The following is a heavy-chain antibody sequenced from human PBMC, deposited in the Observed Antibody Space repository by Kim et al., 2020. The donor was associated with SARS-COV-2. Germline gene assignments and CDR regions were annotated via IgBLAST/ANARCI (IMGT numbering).Heavy chain of an antibody. Sequence: GGSLRLSCAASGFTFSSYAMSWVRQAPGKWLEWVSAISGSGGSTYYADSVKGRFTISRDNSKNTLYLQMNSLRAEDTAVYYCAKDASLYYYDSSGVDYWGQGTLVTVSS. V-gene: IGHV3-23*01. CDR2: ISGSGGST. J-gene: IGHJ4*02. CDR3: AKDASLYYYDSSGVDY. D-gene: IGHD3-22*01. CDR1: GFTFSSYA.